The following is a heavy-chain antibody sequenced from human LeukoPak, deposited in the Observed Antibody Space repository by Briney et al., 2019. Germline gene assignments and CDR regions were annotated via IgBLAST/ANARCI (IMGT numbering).Heavy chain of an antibody. CDR2: INAGNGNT. CDR1: GYTFTSYA. Sequence: ASVKVSCKASGYTFTSYAMHWVRQAPGQRLEWMGWINAGNGNTKYSQKFQGRVTITRDTSASTAYMELSSLRSGDTAVYYCARDTEYSGYDWTYWGQGTLVTVSS. V-gene: IGHV1-3*01. D-gene: IGHD5-12*01. J-gene: IGHJ4*02. CDR3: ARDTEYSGYDWTY.